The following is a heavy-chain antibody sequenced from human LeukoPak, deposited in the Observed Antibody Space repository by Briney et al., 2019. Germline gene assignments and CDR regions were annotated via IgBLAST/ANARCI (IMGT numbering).Heavy chain of an antibody. J-gene: IGHJ4*02. CDR2: AYYSGTT. Sequence: SETLSLTCSVSGGSISPYYWSWIRQTPGKGLEWIGYAYYSGTTNYNPSLKGRVTISSDTSKNQFSLNLRSVNVADTAIYYCARHGGSLGYFDYWGQGTLVTVSS. D-gene: IGHD1-26*01. V-gene: IGHV4-59*08. CDR1: GGSISPYY. CDR3: ARHGGSLGYFDY.